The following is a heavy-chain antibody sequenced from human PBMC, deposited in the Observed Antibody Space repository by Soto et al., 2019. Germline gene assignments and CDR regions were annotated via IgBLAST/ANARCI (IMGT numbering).Heavy chain of an antibody. CDR2: IWYDGSNK. V-gene: IGHV3-33*01. Sequence: HPGGSLRLSCAASGFTFSSYGMHWVRQAPGKGLEWVAVIWYDGSNKYYADSVKGRFTISRDNAMNTLYLQMNSLRGEDTAVYYCARGLPGAVAYYYYYYYMDVWGKGTTVTVSS. CDR1: GFTFSSYG. D-gene: IGHD2-2*01. J-gene: IGHJ6*03. CDR3: ARGLPGAVAYYYYYYYMDV.